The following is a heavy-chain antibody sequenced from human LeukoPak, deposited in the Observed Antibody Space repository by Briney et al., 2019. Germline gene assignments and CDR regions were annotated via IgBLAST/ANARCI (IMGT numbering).Heavy chain of an antibody. CDR2: ISYDGSNK. J-gene: IGHJ4*02. D-gene: IGHD4-23*01. CDR3: ARDYGGDY. V-gene: IGHV3-30*03. Sequence: GGSLRLSCAAPGFTFSSYGMHWVRQAPGKGLEWVAVISYDGSNKYYADSVKGRFTISRDNSKNTLYLQMNSLRAEDTAVYYCARDYGGDYWGQGTLVTVSS. CDR1: GFTFSSYG.